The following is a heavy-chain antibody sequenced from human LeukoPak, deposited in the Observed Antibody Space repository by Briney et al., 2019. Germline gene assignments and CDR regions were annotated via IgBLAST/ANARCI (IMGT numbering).Heavy chain of an antibody. J-gene: IGHJ4*02. CDR1: GFTFSSYA. CDR3: AKTRGNLRVGVTDY. Sequence: GGSLRLSCAASGFTFSSYAMSWVRQAPGKGLEWVSAMSGSGDTTYYADSLKGRFTISRDNSKNTLYLQVNSLSAEDTAVYYCAKTRGNLRVGVTDYWGQGTLVTVSS. V-gene: IGHV3-23*01. CDR2: MSGSGDTT. D-gene: IGHD1-26*01.